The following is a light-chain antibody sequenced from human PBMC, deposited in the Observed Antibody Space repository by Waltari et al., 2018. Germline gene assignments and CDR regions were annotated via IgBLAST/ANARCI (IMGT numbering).Light chain of an antibody. CDR3: CSFGGRTTSWV. V-gene: IGLV2-23*02. J-gene: IGLJ3*02. CDR2: EVH. Sequence: QSALTQPASVSGSPGQSISISCTGNNSDIGSYNLVSWFQQHPTKAPKLILYEVHKRPSGISNRFSGSKSGTTATLTISGVQPEDEAEYHCCSFGGRTTSWVFGGGTKLTVL. CDR1: NSDIGSYNL.